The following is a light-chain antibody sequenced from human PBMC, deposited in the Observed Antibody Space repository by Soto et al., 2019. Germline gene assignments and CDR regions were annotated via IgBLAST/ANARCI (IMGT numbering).Light chain of an antibody. Sequence: QSASVSGSPGQSITISCTGTSSDIGRYNYVSWYQHHPGKAPKLMIYEVSNRPSGVSTRFSGSKSGNTASLTISGLQAEDEADYYCSSYTSANTVVFGGGTQLTVL. CDR3: SSYTSANTVV. J-gene: IGLJ2*01. CDR1: SSDIGRYNY. V-gene: IGLV2-14*01. CDR2: EVS.